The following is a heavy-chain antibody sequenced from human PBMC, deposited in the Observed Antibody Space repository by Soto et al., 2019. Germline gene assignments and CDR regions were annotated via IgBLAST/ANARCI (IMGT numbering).Heavy chain of an antibody. CDR1: GFTFSSYS. CDR3: ARGYCSGGSCYFEYFQH. Sequence: PGGSLRLSCAASGFTFSSYSMNWLRQAPGKGLEWVSSISSSSSYIYYADSVKGRFTISRDNAKNSLYLQMNSLRAEDTAVYYCARGYCSGGSCYFEYFQHWGQGTLVTVSS. D-gene: IGHD2-15*01. CDR2: ISSSSSYI. J-gene: IGHJ1*01. V-gene: IGHV3-21*01.